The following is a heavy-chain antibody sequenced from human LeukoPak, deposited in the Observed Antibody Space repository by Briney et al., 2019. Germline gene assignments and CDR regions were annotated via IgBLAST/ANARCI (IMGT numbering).Heavy chain of an antibody. J-gene: IGHJ4*02. D-gene: IGHD5-12*01. CDR1: GFPFTTYW. V-gene: IGHV3-74*03. Sequence: GGSLRLSCVTSGFPFTTYWIHWIRQAPGKGLEWVSRLSSDGSRSTYADSVKGRFIISRDNAKETVYLQMNSLRVEDTAFYFCARFAAYEYHFDYWGRGALVTVSS. CDR2: LSSDGSRS. CDR3: ARFAAYEYHFDY.